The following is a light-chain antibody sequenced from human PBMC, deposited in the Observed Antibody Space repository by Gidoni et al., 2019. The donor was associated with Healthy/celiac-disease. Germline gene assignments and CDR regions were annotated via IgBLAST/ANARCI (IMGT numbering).Light chain of an antibody. V-gene: IGKV1-5*01. CDR3: QQYNSYVYT. CDR2: DAS. J-gene: IGKJ2*01. CDR1: QSISSW. Sequence: DIQMTQSPSTLSASVGDGVTITCRASQSISSWLAWYQQKPGKAPKLLIYDASSLESGVPSRFSGSGSGTEFTLTISSLQPDDFATYYCQQYNSYVYTFGQGTKLEIK.